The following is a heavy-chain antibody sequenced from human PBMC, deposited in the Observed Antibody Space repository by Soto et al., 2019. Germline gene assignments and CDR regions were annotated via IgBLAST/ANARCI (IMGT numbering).Heavy chain of an antibody. Sequence: PSETRSLTCAVYGGAFSGYYWSWIRQPPGKGLEWIGEINHSGSTNYNPSLKSRVTISVDTSKNQFSLKLGSVTAADTAVYYCARRLRNYYYYGMDVWGQGTTVTVSS. CDR3: ARRLRNYYYYGMDV. D-gene: IGHD3-22*01. J-gene: IGHJ6*01. CDR2: INHSGST. CDR1: GGAFSGYY. V-gene: IGHV4-34*01.